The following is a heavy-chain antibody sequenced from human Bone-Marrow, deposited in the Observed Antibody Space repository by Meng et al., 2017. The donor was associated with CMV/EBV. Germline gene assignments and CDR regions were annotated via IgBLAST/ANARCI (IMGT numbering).Heavy chain of an antibody. Sequence: ASVKVSCKASGYTFTSYYMHWVRQAPGQGLEWMGIINPSGGSTSYAQKFQGRVTMTRDTSTSTVYMELSSLRSEDTAVYYCARNGGAGKARGYYYGMDVWGQGNTVNVDS. V-gene: IGHV1-46*01. D-gene: IGHD3-16*01. CDR3: ARNGGAGKARGYYYGMDV. J-gene: IGHJ6*01. CDR1: GYTFTSYY. CDR2: INPSGGST.